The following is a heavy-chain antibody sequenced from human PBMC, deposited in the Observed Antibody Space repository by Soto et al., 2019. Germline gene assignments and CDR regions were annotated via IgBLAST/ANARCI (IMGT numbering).Heavy chain of an antibody. CDR2: MYHSGST. Sequence: SETLSLTCTVADDSISSYYWSWIRQPPGKGLEWIGEMYHSGSTNYNPSLKSRVTISVDKSKNQFSLKLSSVTAADTAVYYCARGRERRLVLDYWGQGTLVTVSS. CDR3: ARGRERRLVLDY. CDR1: DDSISSYY. D-gene: IGHD6-19*01. V-gene: IGHV4-59*12. J-gene: IGHJ4*02.